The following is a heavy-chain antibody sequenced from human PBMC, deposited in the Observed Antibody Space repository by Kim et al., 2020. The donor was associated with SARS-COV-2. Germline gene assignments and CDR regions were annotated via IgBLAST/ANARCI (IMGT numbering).Heavy chain of an antibody. D-gene: IGHD3-22*01. CDR2: ISSSSSYI. J-gene: IGHJ6*02. V-gene: IGHV3-21*01. Sequence: GGSLRLSCAASGFTFSSYSMNWVRQAPGKGLEWVSSISSSSSYIYYADSVKGRFTISRDNAKNSLYLQMNSLRAEDTAVYYCARGEDDSSGYPGVLYGMDVWGQGTTVTVSS. CDR3: ARGEDDSSGYPGVLYGMDV. CDR1: GFTFSSYS.